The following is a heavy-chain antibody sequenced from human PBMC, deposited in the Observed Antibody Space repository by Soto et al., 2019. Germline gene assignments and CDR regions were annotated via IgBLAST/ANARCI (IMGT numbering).Heavy chain of an antibody. Sequence: QVQLVESGGGVVQPGGSLRLSCPASGFNFDNYGMHWVRQAPGKGLEWVAVITYDGSFQYYADSVKGRFTISRDNSKNTLSLHLNTLKPEDTAVYHCAKDRVSGTFYTPLACWGQGTLVTVSS. V-gene: IGHV3-30*18. J-gene: IGHJ4*02. D-gene: IGHD1-7*01. CDR1: GFNFDNYG. CDR3: AKDRVSGTFYTPLAC. CDR2: ITYDGSFQ.